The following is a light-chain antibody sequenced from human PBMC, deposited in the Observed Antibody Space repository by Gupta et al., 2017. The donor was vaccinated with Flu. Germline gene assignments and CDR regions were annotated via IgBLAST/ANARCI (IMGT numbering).Light chain of an antibody. V-gene: IGLV1-44*01. CDR1: RSNIGSNT. CDR3: AAWDDSRNGVV. CDR2: NDD. J-gene: IGLJ2*01. Sequence: SVLTQPPSASGTPGQRVTISCSGSRSNIGSNTVNWYQQLPGTAPHLLIYNDDQRPSGVPDRVSGSKSGTSASLAISGLQSEDEADYYCAAWDDSRNGVVFGGGTKLTV.